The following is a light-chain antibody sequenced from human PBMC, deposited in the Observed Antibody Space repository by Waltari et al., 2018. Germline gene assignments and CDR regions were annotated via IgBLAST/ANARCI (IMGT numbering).Light chain of an antibody. V-gene: IGLV1-44*01. CDR3: ATWDVRLTGWV. CDR2: SNN. Sequence: QSVLTQPPSRSVPPGQKVTISCSGISSTISSSAVNLYQHLPGTAPKLLIYSNNQRHSGVPDRFSGSKSGTSASLAISGLQSEDEARYSCATWDVRLTGWVFGGGTKLTVL. J-gene: IGLJ3*02. CDR1: SSTISSSA.